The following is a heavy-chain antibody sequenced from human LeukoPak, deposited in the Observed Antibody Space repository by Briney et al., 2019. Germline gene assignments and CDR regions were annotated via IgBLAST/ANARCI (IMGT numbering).Heavy chain of an antibody. Sequence: ASETLSLTCTVSGGSISSSSYYWGWIRQPPGKGLEWIGSIYYSGSTYYNPSLKSRVTISVDRSKNQFSLKLSSVTAADTAVYYCARTRAYGGRPDYWGQGTLVTVSS. J-gene: IGHJ4*02. CDR2: IYYSGST. CDR3: ARTRAYGGRPDY. CDR1: GGSISSSSYY. V-gene: IGHV4-39*07. D-gene: IGHD4-23*01.